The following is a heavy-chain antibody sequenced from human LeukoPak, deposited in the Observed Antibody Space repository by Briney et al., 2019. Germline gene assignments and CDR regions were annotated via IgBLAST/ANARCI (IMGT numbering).Heavy chain of an antibody. CDR1: GFTFSAYG. Sequence: GGTLRLSCSASGFTFSAYGMNWVRQAPGKGLEWVSAISGSGGSTHYADSVKGRFTISRDNSKNTLYLQMNSLRAEDTAVYYCAGRGSGSYFDFWGQGTLVTVSS. J-gene: IGHJ4*02. CDR2: ISGSGGST. V-gene: IGHV3-23*01. D-gene: IGHD3-10*01. CDR3: AGRGSGSYFDF.